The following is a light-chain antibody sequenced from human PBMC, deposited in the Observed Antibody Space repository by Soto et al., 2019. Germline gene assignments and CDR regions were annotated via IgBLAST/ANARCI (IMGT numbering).Light chain of an antibody. CDR2: EAS. J-gene: IGKJ5*01. Sequence: DIPMTKSLSTVSGSIRDRVTITCRASQTISSWLAWYQQKPGKAPKLMIYEASTLQSGVPSRFSGSGSGTEFTLTISGLLPEDFATYHCPHLTTLLITFCHGTRLEIK. V-gene: IGKV1-5*01. CDR3: PHLTTLLIT. CDR1: QTISSW.